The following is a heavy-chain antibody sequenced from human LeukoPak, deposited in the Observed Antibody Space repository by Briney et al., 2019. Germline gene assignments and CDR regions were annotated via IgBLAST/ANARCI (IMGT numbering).Heavy chain of an antibody. D-gene: IGHD2-2*01. Sequence: ASVKVSCKASGYTFTSYDINWVRQAPGQGLEWMGWVNPKSGNTGYKQKFQGRVTITRNTSISTAYMELSSLRSEDTAVYYCARGDIVVVPAASTDYYYYYMDVWGKGTTVTVSS. CDR3: ARGDIVVVPAASTDYYYYYMDV. CDR2: VNPKSGNT. J-gene: IGHJ6*03. CDR1: GYTFTSYD. V-gene: IGHV1-8*03.